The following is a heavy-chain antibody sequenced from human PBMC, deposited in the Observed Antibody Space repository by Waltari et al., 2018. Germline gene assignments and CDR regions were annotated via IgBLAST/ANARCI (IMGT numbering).Heavy chain of an antibody. CDR1: GFTFSTYV. CDR2: ISDAGGII. J-gene: IGHJ4*02. V-gene: IGHV3-23*01. Sequence: GGLVQPGGSLRLSCAAPGFTFSTYVMNWVRQAPGKGLEWVSSISDAGGIINYADSVKGRFTISRDNAKNTLYLQMNNLRAEDTAVYYCARGSGVDYWGQGTLVTISS. D-gene: IGHD7-27*01. CDR3: ARGSGVDY.